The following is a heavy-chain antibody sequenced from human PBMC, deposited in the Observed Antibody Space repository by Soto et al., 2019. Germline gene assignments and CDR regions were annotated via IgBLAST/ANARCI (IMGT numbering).Heavy chain of an antibody. V-gene: IGHV3-23*01. Sequence: EVQLLESGGGLLKPGGSQRLSGAASAFTFSSYAMSWVRKAPGKGLERVAAISGTGGSTYYADSVKGRFTISRDNSKNTLYLQMKSLRAEDTALYYCAKDVTYYYDAAGSNYFDYWGQGTLVTVSS. D-gene: IGHD3-22*01. CDR3: AKDVTYYYDAAGSNYFDY. J-gene: IGHJ4*02. CDR2: ISGTGGST. CDR1: AFTFSSYA.